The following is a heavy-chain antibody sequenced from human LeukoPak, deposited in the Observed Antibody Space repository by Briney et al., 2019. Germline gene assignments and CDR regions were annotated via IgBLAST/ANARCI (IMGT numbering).Heavy chain of an antibody. V-gene: IGHV1-69*13. CDR3: ARESSYSSSWLFDP. J-gene: IGHJ5*02. CDR1: GYIFNTYA. D-gene: IGHD6-13*01. CDR2: IIPIFGTA. Sequence: GASVKVSCKASGYIFNTYAMNWVRQAPGQGLEWMGGIIPIFGTANYAQKFQGRVTITADESTSTAYMELSSLRSEDTAVYYCARESSYSSSWLFDPWGQGTLVTVSS.